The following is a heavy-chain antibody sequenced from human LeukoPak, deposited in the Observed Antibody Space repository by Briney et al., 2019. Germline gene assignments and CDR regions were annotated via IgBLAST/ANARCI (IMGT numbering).Heavy chain of an antibody. CDR1: GGSISSYY. V-gene: IGHV4-59*01. Sequence: PSETLSLTCTVSGGSISSYYWSWIRQPPGKGLEWIGYIYYSGSTNYNPSLKSRVTISVDTTKNQFSLKLSSVTAADTAVYYCARERNSYDYWGQGTLVTVSS. CDR2: IYYSGST. D-gene: IGHD5-18*01. CDR3: ARERNSYDY. J-gene: IGHJ4*02.